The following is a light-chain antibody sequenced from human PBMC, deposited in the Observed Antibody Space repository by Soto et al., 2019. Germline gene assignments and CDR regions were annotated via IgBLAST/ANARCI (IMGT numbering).Light chain of an antibody. V-gene: IGKV3-20*01. Sequence: IGMTQSPATLSVSPGESATLSCRASQSVSSDLAWYQQKPGQAPRLLIYGASTRATGIPDRFSGGGSGTDFTLTISRLEPEDFAVYFCHQYGDSPQTFGQGTKVDIK. CDR3: HQYGDSPQT. J-gene: IGKJ1*01. CDR1: QSVSSD. CDR2: GAS.